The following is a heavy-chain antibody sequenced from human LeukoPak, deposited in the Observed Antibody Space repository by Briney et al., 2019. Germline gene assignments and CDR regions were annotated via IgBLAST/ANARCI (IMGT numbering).Heavy chain of an antibody. D-gene: IGHD2-21*02. CDR3: AKDSGGDCYRPIDY. CDR2: ISYDGSNK. J-gene: IGHJ4*02. CDR1: GFTFSSYG. V-gene: IGHV3-30*18. Sequence: QPGRSLRLSCAASGFTFSSYGMHWVRQAPGKGLEWVAVISYDGSNKYYADSVKGRFTISRDNSKNTLYLQMNSLRAEDTAVYYCAKDSGGDCYRPIDYWGQGTLVTVSS.